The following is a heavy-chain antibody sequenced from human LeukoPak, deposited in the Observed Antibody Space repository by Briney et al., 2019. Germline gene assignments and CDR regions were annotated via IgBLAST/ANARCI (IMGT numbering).Heavy chain of an antibody. D-gene: IGHD5-18*01. CDR3: ARQQYSYGLYFFDY. CDR2: IYYSGST. J-gene: IGHJ4*02. V-gene: IGHV4-39*01. Sequence: SETLSLTCTVSGDSISSSSSYYWGWIRQPPGKGLEWIGSIYYSGSTYYNPSLKSRVTISADTSKNQFSLKLSSVTAADTAMYYCARQQYSYGLYFFDYWGQGTLVTVSS. CDR1: GDSISSSSSYY.